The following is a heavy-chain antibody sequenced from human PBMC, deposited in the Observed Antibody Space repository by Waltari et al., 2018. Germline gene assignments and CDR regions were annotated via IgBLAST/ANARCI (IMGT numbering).Heavy chain of an antibody. CDR2: GHHDGYI. CDR1: GYSTGINFLY. J-gene: IGHJ6*02. V-gene: IGHV4-38-2*01. CDR3: ARQDGGTAARWDV. Sequence: QVQLQESGPGLVKPSETLSLTCAVAGYSTGINFLYWAWIRQPPGKGLEWIASGHHDGYINYNSALESQVTISLDPSKNQGSLKLRSVTAADTAIYYCARQDGGTAARWDVWGQGTTVIVSS. D-gene: IGHD6-6*01.